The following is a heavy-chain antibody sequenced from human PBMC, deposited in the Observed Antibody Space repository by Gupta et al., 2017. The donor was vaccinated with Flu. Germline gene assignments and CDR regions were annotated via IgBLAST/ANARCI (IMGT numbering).Heavy chain of an antibody. V-gene: IGHV4-4*07. J-gene: IGHJ4*02. CDR3: ARNPVHSFGSGLTFDY. CDR2: T. D-gene: IGHD3-10*01. Sequence: TNYNPSLQSRLTMSIDTSTNQFSLKLSSVTAADTAVYYCARNPVHSFGSGLTFDYWGQGALVTVSS.